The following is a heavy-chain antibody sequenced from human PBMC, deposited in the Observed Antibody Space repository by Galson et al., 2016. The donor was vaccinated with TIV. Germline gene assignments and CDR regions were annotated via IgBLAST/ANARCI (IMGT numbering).Heavy chain of an antibody. CDR2: IYVSGTT. CDR1: GGSISSGTYF. V-gene: IGHV4-61*02. CDR3: ARAYSSGLDNGDDAFDV. J-gene: IGHJ3*01. Sequence: TLSLTCSVSGGSISSGTYFWSWIRQPAGKGLEWIGRIYVSGTTNYNPSLKSRVTISVDTSKDQFSLKLTSVTAADTAIYYCARAYSSGLDNGDDAFDVWGQGATVTVSS. D-gene: IGHD6-19*01.